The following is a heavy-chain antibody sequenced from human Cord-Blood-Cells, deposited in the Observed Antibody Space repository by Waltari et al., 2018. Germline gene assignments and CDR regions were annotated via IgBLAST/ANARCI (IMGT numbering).Heavy chain of an antibody. CDR3: ARQGRRDAFDI. CDR2: IYYSGST. Sequence: QLQLQESGPGLVKPSETLSLTCTVSGGSISSSSYYWGWIRQPPGKGLEWIGSIYYSGSTYYTPSLKSRVTISVDTSKNQFSLKLSAVTAADTAVYYCARQGRRDAFDIWGQGTMVTVSS. CDR1: GGSISSSSYY. V-gene: IGHV4-39*01. J-gene: IGHJ3*02.